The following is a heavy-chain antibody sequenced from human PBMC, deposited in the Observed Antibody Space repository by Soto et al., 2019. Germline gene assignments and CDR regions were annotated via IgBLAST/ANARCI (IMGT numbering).Heavy chain of an antibody. CDR2: INHSGST. J-gene: IGHJ4*02. Sequence: ASEALFRTCAVHGWCVRGYYWCWVLQPPRKGLGWIGEINHSGSTNYNPSLKSRVTISVVTSKNQFSLKLRSVTAADTAVYYCARAGDSGYELQFDYWGQGTLVTVSS. D-gene: IGHD5-12*01. V-gene: IGHV4-34*01. CDR1: GWCVRGYY. CDR3: ARAGDSGYELQFDY.